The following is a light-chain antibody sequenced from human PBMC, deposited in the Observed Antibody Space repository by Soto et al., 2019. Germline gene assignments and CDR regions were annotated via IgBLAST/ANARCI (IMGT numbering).Light chain of an antibody. J-gene: IGLJ3*02. CDR2: SNN. Sequence: QSVLTQPPSESGTPGQRVTISCSGSSSNIGSNYVYWYQQLPGTAPKLLIYSNNQRPSGVPDRFSGSKSGTSASLAISGLRSEDEADYYCGTWDESLGAGVFGGGTKLTVL. CDR3: GTWDESLGAGV. CDR1: SSNIGSNY. V-gene: IGLV1-47*02.